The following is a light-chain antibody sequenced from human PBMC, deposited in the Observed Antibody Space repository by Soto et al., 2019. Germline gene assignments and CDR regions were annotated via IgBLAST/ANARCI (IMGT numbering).Light chain of an antibody. CDR1: QSVTNN. CDR2: SAS. CDR3: QQYNSWPKT. Sequence: ELVMTQSPATLSVSPGEGATLSCRASQSVTNNLAWYQQKPGQSPRLLLYSASTRATGIPARFSGSGSGTEFTLTLSSLQSEDFAVYYCQQYNSWPKTFGPGTKVDIK. V-gene: IGKV3-15*01. J-gene: IGKJ3*01.